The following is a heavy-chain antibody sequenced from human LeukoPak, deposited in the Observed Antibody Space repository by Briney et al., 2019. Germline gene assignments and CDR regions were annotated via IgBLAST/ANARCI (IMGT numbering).Heavy chain of an antibody. CDR2: IYTSGST. J-gene: IGHJ6*03. CDR3: ARVPIVVVPAAMEDYYYYYYMDV. D-gene: IGHD2-2*01. CDR1: GGSISSYY. Sequence: SETLSLTCTVSGGSISSYYWSWVRQPGGKGLEWIGRIYTSGSTNYNPSLKSRVTMSVDTSKNQFSLKLSSVTAADTAVYYCARVPIVVVPAAMEDYYYYYYMDVWGKGTTVTVSS. V-gene: IGHV4-4*07.